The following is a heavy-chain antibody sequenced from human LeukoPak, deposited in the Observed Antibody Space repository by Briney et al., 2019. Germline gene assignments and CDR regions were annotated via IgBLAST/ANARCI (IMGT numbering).Heavy chain of an antibody. D-gene: IGHD3-22*01. Sequence: GGSLRLSCAASGFTFSTHWMHWVRQVPGRGPVWVSRADGGGSSTSYADSVKGRFSISRGNAKSTLYLQMNGLRAEDTAVYYCARGPGSSGGAYVGDYWGHGTLVTVSS. CDR1: GFTFSTHW. J-gene: IGHJ4*01. V-gene: IGHV3-74*01. CDR2: ADGGGSST. CDR3: ARGPGSSGGAYVGDY.